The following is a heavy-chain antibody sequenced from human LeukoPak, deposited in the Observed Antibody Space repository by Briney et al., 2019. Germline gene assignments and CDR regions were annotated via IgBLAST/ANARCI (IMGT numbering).Heavy chain of an antibody. CDR1: GFTFSNHG. Sequence: SGGSLRLSCAASGFTFSNHGMNWFRQAPGKGLEWVSSISSSGSYIYYADSVKGRFTISRDNAKNSLYLQMNSLRAEDTAVYYCVRDRVSMIRGVTAFDYWGQGTLVTVSS. CDR2: ISSSGSYI. CDR3: VRDRVSMIRGVTAFDY. D-gene: IGHD3-10*01. J-gene: IGHJ4*02. V-gene: IGHV3-21*01.